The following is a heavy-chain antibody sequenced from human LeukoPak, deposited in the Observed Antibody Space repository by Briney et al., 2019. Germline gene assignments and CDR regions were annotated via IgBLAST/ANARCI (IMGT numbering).Heavy chain of an antibody. CDR3: ARGQGPPETYYDFWSGYTFSGTHYYYYGMDV. V-gene: IGHV1-8*01. Sequence: ASVKVSCKASGYTFTSYDINWVRQATGQGLEWMGWMNPNSGNTGYAQKFKGRVTMTRNTSISTAYMELSSLRSEDTAVYYCARGQGPPETYYDFWSGYTFSGTHYYYYGMDVWGQGTTVTVSS. J-gene: IGHJ6*02. D-gene: IGHD3-3*01. CDR1: GYTFTSYD. CDR2: MNPNSGNT.